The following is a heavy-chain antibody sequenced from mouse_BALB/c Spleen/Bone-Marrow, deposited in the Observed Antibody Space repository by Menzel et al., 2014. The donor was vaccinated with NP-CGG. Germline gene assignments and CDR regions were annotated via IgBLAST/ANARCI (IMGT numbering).Heavy chain of an antibody. D-gene: IGHD2-1*01. J-gene: IGHJ2*01. CDR2: ISYSGST. CDR1: GDSITSGY. Sequence: EVMLVESGPSLVKPSQTLSLTCSVTGDSITSGYWNWIRKFPGNKLEYMGYISYSGSTYYNPSLKSRISITRDTSKNXYYLQLNSVTTEDTATYYCARSRDYYGNSLDYWGQGTTLTVSS. CDR3: ARSRDYYGNSLDY. V-gene: IGHV3-8*02.